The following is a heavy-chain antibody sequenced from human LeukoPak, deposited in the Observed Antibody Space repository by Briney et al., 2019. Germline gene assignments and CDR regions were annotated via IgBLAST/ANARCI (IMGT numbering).Heavy chain of an antibody. CDR2: IYTSGST. CDR1: GGSISSGSYY. V-gene: IGHV4-61*02. CDR3: ARDREAPYDFWSGYLGGGNWFDP. Sequence: PSQTLSLTCTVSGGSISSGSYYWSWIRQPAGKGLEWIGRIYTSGSTNYNPSLKSRVTISVDTSKNQFSLKLSSVTAADMAVYYCARDREAPYDFWSGYLGGGNWFDPWGQGTLVTVSS. D-gene: IGHD3-3*01. J-gene: IGHJ5*02.